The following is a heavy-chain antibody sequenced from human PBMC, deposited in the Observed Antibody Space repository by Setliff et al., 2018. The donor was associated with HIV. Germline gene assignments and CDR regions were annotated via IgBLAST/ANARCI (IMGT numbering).Heavy chain of an antibody. Sequence: SETLSLTCTVSGDSISSYSWNWIRQSPGGGLEWIGFIFSSGSTKYNPSLQSRVTMSIDTSKNQFSLRLTSVTAADTAVYYCARRIDDSGSFPDKNWFDTWGQGSRGTVSS. J-gene: IGHJ5*02. CDR1: GDSISSYS. CDR3: ARRIDDSGSFPDKNWFDT. CDR2: IFSSGST. D-gene: IGHD3-10*01. V-gene: IGHV4-4*09.